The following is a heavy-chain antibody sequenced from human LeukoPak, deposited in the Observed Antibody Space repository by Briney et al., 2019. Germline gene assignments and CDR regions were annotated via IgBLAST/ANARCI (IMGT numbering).Heavy chain of an antibody. Sequence: GASVKVSCKASGYTFTGYYMHWVRQAPGQGLEWMGRINPNSGGTNYAQKFQGRVAMTGDTSISTAYMELSRLRSDDTAVYYCARSIPPYYDILTGYGPLYWGQGTLVTVSS. CDR3: ARSIPPYYDILTGYGPLY. CDR2: INPNSGGT. V-gene: IGHV1-2*06. J-gene: IGHJ4*02. D-gene: IGHD3-9*01. CDR1: GYTFTGYY.